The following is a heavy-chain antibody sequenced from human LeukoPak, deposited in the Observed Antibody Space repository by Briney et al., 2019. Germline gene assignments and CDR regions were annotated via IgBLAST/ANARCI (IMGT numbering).Heavy chain of an antibody. J-gene: IGHJ6*02. CDR3: AGGGVFGSGSYYAVDYHYGMDV. CDR1: GYTFTGYY. CDR2: INPNSGGT. D-gene: IGHD3-10*01. V-gene: IGHV1-2*02. Sequence: ASVKVSCKASGYTFTGYYMHWVRQAPGQGLEWMGWINPNSGGTNYAQKFQGRVTMTRDTSISTAYMELSRLRSDDTAVYDCAGGGVFGSGSYYAVDYHYGMDVWGQGTTVTVSS.